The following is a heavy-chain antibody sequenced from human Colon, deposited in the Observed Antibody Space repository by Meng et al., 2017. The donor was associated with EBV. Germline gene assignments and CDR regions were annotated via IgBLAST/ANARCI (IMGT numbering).Heavy chain of an antibody. D-gene: IGHD2-15*01. J-gene: IGHJ4*02. CDR1: AGSRCGGHW. Sequence: QVHMQDSGLGLPTPSQALSLTCAVTAGSRCGGHWWTWVRQFPGNGPEWIGEISHRGSTNFNPHLTSRVTRSAGKSKHQFSLKLTSMTAADTAVYYCARGGSYSLDSWGQRTLVTVSS. CDR2: ISHRGST. CDR3: ARGGSYSLDS. V-gene: IGHV4-4*02.